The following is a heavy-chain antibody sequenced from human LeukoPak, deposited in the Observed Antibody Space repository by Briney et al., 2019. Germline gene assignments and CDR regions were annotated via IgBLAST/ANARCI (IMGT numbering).Heavy chain of an antibody. Sequence: AGGSLRLSCAASGFTFSSYGMHWVRQAPGKGLEWVAVIWYDGSNKYYADSVKGRFTISRDNSKNTLYLQMNGLRAEDTAVYYCARGGGWSIAARPYFYYYMDVWGKGTTVTVSS. CDR3: ARGGGWSIAARPYFYYYMDV. V-gene: IGHV3-33*01. CDR1: GFTFSSYG. CDR2: IWYDGSNK. J-gene: IGHJ6*03. D-gene: IGHD6-6*01.